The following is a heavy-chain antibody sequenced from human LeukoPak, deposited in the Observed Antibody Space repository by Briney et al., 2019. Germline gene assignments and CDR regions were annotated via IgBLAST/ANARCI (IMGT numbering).Heavy chain of an antibody. J-gene: IGHJ4*02. CDR1: EFTFSNYW. CDR3: ARGTIEAAGTDY. CDR2: INQDGSGK. V-gene: IGHV3-7*01. D-gene: IGHD6-13*01. Sequence: PGGSLRLSCAASEFTFSNYWMHWVRQTPGKGLEGVANINQDGSGKYYVDSVRGRFTISRDNAKNSLYLQMSSLRVEDTAVYYCARGTIEAAGTDYWGQGTLLTVSS.